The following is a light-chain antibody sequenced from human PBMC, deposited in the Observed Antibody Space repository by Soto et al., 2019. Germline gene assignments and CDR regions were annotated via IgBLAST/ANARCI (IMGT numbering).Light chain of an antibody. V-gene: IGKV3-15*01. Sequence: EVVITKSPSTLSVSSGERDTLSCRASQSVSSNLAWYQQRPGRAPRLLIYDTSTRATGIPARFSGSGSGTEFTLTISSLQSEDFAVYYCQQYNYWPSFGQGTKVDMK. CDR2: DTS. CDR1: QSVSSN. CDR3: QQYNYWPS. J-gene: IGKJ1*01.